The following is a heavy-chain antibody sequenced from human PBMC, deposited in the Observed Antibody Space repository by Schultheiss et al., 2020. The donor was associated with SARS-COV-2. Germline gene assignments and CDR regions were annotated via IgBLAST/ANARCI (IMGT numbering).Heavy chain of an antibody. CDR3: AAEGRVQGPYYYGMDV. V-gene: IGHV3-53*01. Sequence: GGSLRLSCAASGFTVSSNYMSWVRQAPGKGLEWVSLIYSGGSTYYADSVKGRFTISRDNSNNTLYLQMNSLRAEDTAVYYCAAEGRVQGPYYYGMDVWGQGTTVTVSS. CDR1: GFTVSSNY. D-gene: IGHD3-10*01. CDR2: IYSGGST. J-gene: IGHJ6*02.